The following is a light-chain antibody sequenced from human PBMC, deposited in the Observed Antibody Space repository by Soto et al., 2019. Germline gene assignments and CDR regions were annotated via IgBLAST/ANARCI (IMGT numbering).Light chain of an antibody. J-gene: IGKJ5*01. CDR3: HSRA. V-gene: IGKV1-5*01. CDR2: DAS. CDR1: QTISRW. Sequence: DIQVTQSPSSVSASVGDEVTITCRASQTISRWLAWYQQKPGRAPKLLIYDASTLESGVPSRFSGSGSETEFTLTISRLQPDDFATYFCHSRAFGQGTRLEIK.